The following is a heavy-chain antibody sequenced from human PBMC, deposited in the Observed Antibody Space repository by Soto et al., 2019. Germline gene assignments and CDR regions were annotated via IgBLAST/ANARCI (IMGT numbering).Heavy chain of an antibody. CDR1: GGSFSGYY. Sequence: SETLSLTCAVYGGSFSGYYWSWIRQPPGKGLEWIGEINLSGSTNYNPSLKSRVTISVDTSKNQFSLKLSSVTAADTAVYYCARRRIPIAVAGTLDYWGQGTLVTVSS. V-gene: IGHV4-34*01. CDR3: ARRRIPIAVAGTLDY. D-gene: IGHD6-19*01. J-gene: IGHJ4*02. CDR2: INLSGST.